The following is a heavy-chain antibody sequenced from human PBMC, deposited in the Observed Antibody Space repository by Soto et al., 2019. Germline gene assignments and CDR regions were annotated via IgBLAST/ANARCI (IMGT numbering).Heavy chain of an antibody. J-gene: IGHJ4*02. D-gene: IGHD2-2*02. CDR1: GFTFSSYW. Sequence: GGSLRLSCAASGFTFSSYWMSWVRQAPGKGLEWVAKIKQDGSEKYYVDSVKGRFTISRDNAKNSLYLQMNSLRAEDTAVYYCARDSNHCSSTSCYNDYWGQGTLVTVSS. V-gene: IGHV3-7*01. CDR2: IKQDGSEK. CDR3: ARDSNHCSSTSCYNDY.